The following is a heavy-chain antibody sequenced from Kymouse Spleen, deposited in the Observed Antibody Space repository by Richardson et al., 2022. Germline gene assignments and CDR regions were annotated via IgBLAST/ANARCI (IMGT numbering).Heavy chain of an antibody. D-gene: IGHD6-6*01. CDR2: ISSSSSYI. CDR3: ARDTSSSSDFDY. J-gene: IGHJ4*02. V-gene: IGHV3-21*03. CDR1: GFTFSSYS. Sequence: EVQLVESGGGLVKPGGSLRLSCAASGFTFSSYSMNWVRQAPGKGLEWVSSISSSSSYIYYADSVKGRFTISRDNAKNSLYLQMNSLRAEDTAVYYCARDTSSSSDFDYWGQGTLVTVSS.